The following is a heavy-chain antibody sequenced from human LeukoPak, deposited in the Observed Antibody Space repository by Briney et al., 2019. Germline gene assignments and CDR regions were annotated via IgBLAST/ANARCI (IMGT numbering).Heavy chain of an antibody. D-gene: IGHD3-3*01. J-gene: IGHJ3*02. Sequence: GGSLRLSCAASGFAFGAYGLSWIRQAPGKGLEWVSGINRNGDTRSYEDSVRGRFTISRDNAANSLYLEMKSLRAEDTALYYCARSNYDGAFDIWGQGTMITVSS. CDR1: GFAFGAYG. CDR3: ARSNYDGAFDI. CDR2: INRNGDTR. V-gene: IGHV3-20*04.